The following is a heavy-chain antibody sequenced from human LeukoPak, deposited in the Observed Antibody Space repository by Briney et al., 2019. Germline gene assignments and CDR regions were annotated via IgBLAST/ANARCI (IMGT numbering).Heavy chain of an antibody. CDR1: GFTFSTYS. CDR2: ISGSGGST. CDR3: ARMYYYGSEPDY. J-gene: IGHJ4*02. Sequence: GGSLRLSCAASGFTFSTYSMNWVRQAPGKGLEWVSAISGSGGSTYYADSVKGRFTISRDNSKNTLYLQMNSLRAEDTAVYYCARMYYYGSEPDYWGQGTLVTVSS. D-gene: IGHD3-10*01. V-gene: IGHV3-23*01.